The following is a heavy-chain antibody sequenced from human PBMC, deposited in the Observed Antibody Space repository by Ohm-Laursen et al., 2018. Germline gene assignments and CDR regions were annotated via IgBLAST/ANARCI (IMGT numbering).Heavy chain of an antibody. CDR2: IKQDGNEK. CDR1: GFTFSSYW. Sequence: SLRLSCSASGFTFSSYWMSWVRQAPGKGLEWVANIKQDGNEKHYVDSVKGRFTVSRDNAKNSLYLQMNSLRAEDTAVYYCAKDREYGMDVWGQGTTVTVSS. V-gene: IGHV3-7*01. CDR3: AKDREYGMDV. J-gene: IGHJ6*02.